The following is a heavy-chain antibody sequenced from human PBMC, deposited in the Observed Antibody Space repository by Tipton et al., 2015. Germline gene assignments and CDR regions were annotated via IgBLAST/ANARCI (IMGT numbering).Heavy chain of an antibody. V-gene: IGHV4-61*01. D-gene: IGHD6-6*01. J-gene: IGHJ4*02. CDR2: ISYTETS. Sequence: LRLSCSVSGGSVTSGSYYWSWIRQPPGKGLEWIGYISYTETSHYNPSLKSRVTISVDASKNQLSLKLSSVTAAGTAVYYCATGRSIAARPFDYWGQGTLVTVSS. CDR1: GGSVTSGSYY. CDR3: ATGRSIAARPFDY.